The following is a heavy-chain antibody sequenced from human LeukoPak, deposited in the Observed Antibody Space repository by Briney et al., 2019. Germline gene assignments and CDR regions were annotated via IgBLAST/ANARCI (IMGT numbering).Heavy chain of an antibody. D-gene: IGHD3-10*01. V-gene: IGHV3-23*01. J-gene: IGHJ4*02. CDR2: VSGSGRNT. Sequence: GGSLRLSCAGSGFTFSNYAMTWVRQAPGKGLEWVSSVSGSGRNTFYPDSVEGRFTISRDNSKNTLYLQMNSLRAEDTAVYYCAKDRGVHGGLDYWGQGTLVTVSS. CDR3: AKDRGVHGGLDY. CDR1: GFTFSNYA.